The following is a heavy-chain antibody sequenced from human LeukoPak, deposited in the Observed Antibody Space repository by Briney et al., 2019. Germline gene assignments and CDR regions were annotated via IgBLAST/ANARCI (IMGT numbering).Heavy chain of an antibody. CDR2: MYSSGPT. D-gene: IGHD6-25*01. J-gene: IGHJ4*02. V-gene: IGHV3-53*01. Sequence: GGSLRLSCAASGFTVNSKYMTWVRQAPGKGLEWVSLMYSSGPTYYADSVKGRFTISTDNSKNTLYLQMHSLRAEDTAIYYCASKGLSGWFEYWGQGTLVTVSS. CDR3: ASKGLSGWFEY. CDR1: GFTVNSKY.